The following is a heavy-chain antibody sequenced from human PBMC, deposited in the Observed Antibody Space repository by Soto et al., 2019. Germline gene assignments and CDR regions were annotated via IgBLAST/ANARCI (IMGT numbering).Heavy chain of an antibody. V-gene: IGHV4-39*01. CDR3: ARHRNRFLGLQRYFDY. Sequence: SETLSLTWTVAGGSISSASYYWVLIRQPPGKGLEWVASIFYDGRTYYTPSLKSRVTLSLDTSKNQFSLKLSSVTAADTAVYFCARHRNRFLGLQRYFDYWGQGSLVTVSS. D-gene: IGHD3-3*01. CDR2: IFYDGRT. J-gene: IGHJ4*02. CDR1: GGSISSASYY.